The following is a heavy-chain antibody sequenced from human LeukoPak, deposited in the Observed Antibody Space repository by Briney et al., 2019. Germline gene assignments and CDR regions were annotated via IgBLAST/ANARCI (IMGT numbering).Heavy chain of an antibody. Sequence: SETLSLTCTVSGGSISSYYWSWIRQPPGKGREWIGYIYASGSTNYNPSLKSRVTISVDTSKNQFSLKLSSVTAADTAVYYCARRADCSSTSCTFDYWGQGTLVTVSS. V-gene: IGHV4-4*09. CDR1: GGSISSYY. CDR2: IYASGST. J-gene: IGHJ4*02. CDR3: ARRADCSSTSCTFDY. D-gene: IGHD2-2*01.